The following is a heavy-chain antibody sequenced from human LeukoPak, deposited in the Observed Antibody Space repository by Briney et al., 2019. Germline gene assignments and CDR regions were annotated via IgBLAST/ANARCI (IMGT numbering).Heavy chain of an antibody. CDR3: ARRGYDFWSGYYGYYYYYMDV. CDR2: MNPNSGNT. D-gene: IGHD3-3*01. CDR1: GYTFTSYD. Sequence: ASVKVSCKASGYTFTSYDINWVRQATGQGLEWMGWMNPNSGNTGYAQKFQGRVTITRNTSISTANMELSSLRSEDTAVYYCARRGYDFWSGYYGYYYYYMDVWGKGTTVTVSS. V-gene: IGHV1-8*03. J-gene: IGHJ6*03.